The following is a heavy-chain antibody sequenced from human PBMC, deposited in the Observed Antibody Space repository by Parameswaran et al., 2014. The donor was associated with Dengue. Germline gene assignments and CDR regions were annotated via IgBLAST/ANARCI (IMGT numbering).Heavy chain of an antibody. Sequence: WIRQPPGKGLEWIGSIYYSGSTYYNPSLKSRVTISVDTSKNQFSLKLSSVTAADTAVYYCARRLVVVTADYFDYWGQGTLVTVSS. CDR2: IYYSGST. CDR3: ARRLVVVTADYFDY. J-gene: IGHJ4*02. D-gene: IGHD2-21*02. V-gene: IGHV4-39*07.